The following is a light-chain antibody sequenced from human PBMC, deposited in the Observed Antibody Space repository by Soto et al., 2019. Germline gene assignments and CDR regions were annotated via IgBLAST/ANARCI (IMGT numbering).Light chain of an antibody. V-gene: IGKV1-5*03. J-gene: IGKJ2*01. CDR2: KAS. Sequence: DIQMTQSPSTLSASVGDRVTITCRASQSISSWLAWYQQKPGKAPKLLIYKASSLESGVPSRFSGSGSGTEFTLTISSLQPDDFATYYCQQYSSFSYTFGQGTKVEIK. CDR3: QQYSSFSYT. CDR1: QSISSW.